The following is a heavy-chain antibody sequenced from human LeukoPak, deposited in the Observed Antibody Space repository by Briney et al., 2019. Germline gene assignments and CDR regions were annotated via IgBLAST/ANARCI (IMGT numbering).Heavy chain of an antibody. CDR3: ARVRRELPYDAFDI. CDR2: IIPIFGTA. V-gene: IGHV1-69*05. J-gene: IGHJ3*02. Sequence: GASVKVSCKASGYTFFRYGITWVRQAPGQGLEWMGGIIPIFGTANYAQKFQGRVTITTDESTSTAYMELSSLRSEDTAVYYCARVRRELPYDAFDIWGQGTMVTVSS. D-gene: IGHD1-26*01. CDR1: GYTFFRYG.